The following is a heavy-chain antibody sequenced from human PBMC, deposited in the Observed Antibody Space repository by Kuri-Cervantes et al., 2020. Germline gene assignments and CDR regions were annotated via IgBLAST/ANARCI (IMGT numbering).Heavy chain of an antibody. J-gene: IGHJ6*02. V-gene: IGHV3-30-3*01. CDR2: ISYDGSNK. D-gene: IGHD3-10*01. CDR1: GFTFSSYA. CDR3: ARDPSRNYYGSGSYYNAVQYYYYYGMDV. Sequence: GESLKISCAASGFTFSSYAMHWVRQAPGKGLEWVAVISYDGSNKYYADSVKGRFTISRDNSKNTLYLQMNSLRAEDTAMYYCARDPSRNYYGSGSYYNAVQYYYYYGMDVWGPGTTVTVSS.